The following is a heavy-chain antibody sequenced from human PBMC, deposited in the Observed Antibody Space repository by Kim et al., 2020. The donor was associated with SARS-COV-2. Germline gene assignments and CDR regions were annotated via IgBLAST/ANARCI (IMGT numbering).Heavy chain of an antibody. CDR2: IRSKAYGGTT. V-gene: IGHV3-49*04. D-gene: IGHD3-10*01. J-gene: IGHJ4*02. CDR1: GFTFGDYA. Sequence: GGSLRLSCTASGFTFGDYAMSWVRQAPGKGLEWVGFIRSKAYGGTTEYAASVKGRFTISRDDSKSIAYLQMNSLKTEDTAVYYCTRDPPFYGSGSYYPDYWGQGTLVTVSS. CDR3: TRDPPFYGSGSYYPDY.